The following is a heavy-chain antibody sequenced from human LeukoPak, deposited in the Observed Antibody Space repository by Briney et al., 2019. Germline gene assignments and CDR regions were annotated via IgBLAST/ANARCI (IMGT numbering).Heavy chain of an antibody. CDR3: AKEYSSSWYYFDY. CDR2: ISWNSGSI. CDR1: GFTFDDYA. V-gene: IGHV3-9*01. D-gene: IGHD6-13*01. J-gene: IGHJ4*02. Sequence: PGRSLRLSCAASGFTFDDYAMHWVRQAPGKGLEWVSGISWNSGSIGYADSVKGRFTISRDNSKNTLYLQMNSLRAEDTAVYYCAKEYSSSWYYFDYWGQGTLVTVSS.